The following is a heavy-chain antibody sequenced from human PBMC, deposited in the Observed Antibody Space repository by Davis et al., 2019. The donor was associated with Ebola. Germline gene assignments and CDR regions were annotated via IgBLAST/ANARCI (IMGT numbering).Heavy chain of an antibody. D-gene: IGHD6-19*01. CDR3: ASTEAGLDY. J-gene: IGHJ4*02. CDR1: GYTFTGYY. CDR2: INPKSGGT. Sequence: ASVKVSCKVSGYTFTGYYMHWVRQAPGQGLEWMGRINPKSGGTNYAQTFQGRVTMTRDTSISTAYMELSSLRSDDTAVYYCASTEAGLDYWGQGTLVTVSS. V-gene: IGHV1-2*06.